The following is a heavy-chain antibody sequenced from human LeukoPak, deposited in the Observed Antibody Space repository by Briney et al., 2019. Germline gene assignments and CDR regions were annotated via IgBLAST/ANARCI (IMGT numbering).Heavy chain of an antibody. J-gene: IGHJ3*02. CDR1: GSPLVTSG. Sequence: GESLKISWKGLGSPLVTSGITWARQMPGKGLEWMGIIYPGDSDTRYSPSFQGQVTISADKSISTAYLQCCIRRCTAAWLHYSAQSIAVGTDGFDIWGQGTMVTVSS. CDR2: IYPGDSDT. V-gene: IGHV5-51*01. D-gene: IGHD1/OR15-1a*01. CDR3: AQSIAVGTDGFDI.